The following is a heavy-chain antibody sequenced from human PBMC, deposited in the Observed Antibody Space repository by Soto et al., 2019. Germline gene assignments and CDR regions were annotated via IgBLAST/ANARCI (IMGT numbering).Heavy chain of an antibody. J-gene: IGHJ4*02. CDR3: AKVVSGGHLDY. Sequence: KPSETLSLTCTVSGGSISSGDYYWSWIRQPPGKGLEWIGYIYYSGSTYYNPSLKSRVTISVDTSKNQFSLSLTSVTAADTAVYFCAKVVSGGHLDYWGQGTLVTVSS. D-gene: IGHD6-25*01. CDR2: IYYSGST. V-gene: IGHV4-30-4*02. CDR1: GGSISSGDYY.